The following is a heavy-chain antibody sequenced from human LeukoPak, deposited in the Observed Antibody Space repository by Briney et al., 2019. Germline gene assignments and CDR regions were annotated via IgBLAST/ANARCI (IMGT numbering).Heavy chain of an antibody. Sequence: PSETLSLTCTVSGGSISSSSYYWGWIRQPPGKGLEWIGSIYYSGSTYYDPSLKSRVTISVDTSKNQFSLKLSSVTAADTAVYYCAGGYCSGGSCYILDYWGQGTLVTVSS. CDR1: GGSISSSSYY. J-gene: IGHJ4*02. CDR3: AGGYCSGGSCYILDY. V-gene: IGHV4-39*07. D-gene: IGHD2-15*01. CDR2: IYYSGST.